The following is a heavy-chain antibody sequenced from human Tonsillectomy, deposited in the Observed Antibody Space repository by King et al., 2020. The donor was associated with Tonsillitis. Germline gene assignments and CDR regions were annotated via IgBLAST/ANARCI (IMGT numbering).Heavy chain of an antibody. J-gene: IGHJ5*01. CDR2: INTSTGNP. Sequence: VQLVESGSELKKPGASVKVSCKASGYTFNSSAINWVRQAPGQGLEWMGWINTSTGNPTYAQGFTGRFVFSLDTSVNTTYLQIFSLEAEDTAVYYCARTDRDGHTFRWLDPWGQGTLVTVSS. D-gene: IGHD5-24*01. CDR1: GYTFNSSA. CDR3: ARTDRDGHTFRWLDP. V-gene: IGHV7-4-1*01.